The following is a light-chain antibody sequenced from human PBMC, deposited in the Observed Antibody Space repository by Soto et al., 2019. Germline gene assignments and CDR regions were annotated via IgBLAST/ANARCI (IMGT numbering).Light chain of an antibody. CDR2: GAS. J-gene: IGKJ4*01. V-gene: IGKV1-39*01. CDR3: QQSHSTPLT. CDR1: QSSSSY. Sequence: DIQMTQSPSSLSASVGARVTIPCRASQSSSSYLNWYQQKPGKAPKVLISGASSLQSGVPLRFSGSGSGTDFTLTISSLQSEDFASYYCQQSHSTPLTFGGGTKVDIK.